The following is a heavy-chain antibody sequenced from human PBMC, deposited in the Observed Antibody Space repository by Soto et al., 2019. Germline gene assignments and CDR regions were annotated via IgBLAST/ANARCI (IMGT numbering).Heavy chain of an antibody. V-gene: IGHV5-51*01. Sequence: GESLKISCKGSGYSFTSYWIGWVRQMPGKGLEWMGIIYPGDSDTRYSPSFQGQVTISADKSISTAYLRWSSLKASDTAMYYCARSIVVVPAALVLRFLEWPYWGQGTLVTVSS. CDR3: ARSIVVVPAALVLRFLEWPY. CDR1: GYSFTSYW. CDR2: IYPGDSDT. J-gene: IGHJ4*02. D-gene: IGHD2-2*01.